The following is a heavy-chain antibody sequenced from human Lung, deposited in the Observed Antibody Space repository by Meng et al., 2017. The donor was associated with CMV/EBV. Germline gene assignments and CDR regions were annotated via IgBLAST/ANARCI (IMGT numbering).Heavy chain of an antibody. D-gene: IGHD6-6*01. J-gene: IGHJ6*02. V-gene: IGHV4-61*01. CDR1: GGSVSSGSFY. Sequence: GSLRLXCTVSGGSVSSGSFYWSWIRQPPAKGLEWIGYIYYSGSTTYNPSLKSRVTISVDMFKNQFSLKLSSVTAADTAVYYCARDSYSSSYPYSYYLGMDVWGQGXTVTVSS. CDR2: IYYSGST. CDR3: ARDSYSSSYPYSYYLGMDV.